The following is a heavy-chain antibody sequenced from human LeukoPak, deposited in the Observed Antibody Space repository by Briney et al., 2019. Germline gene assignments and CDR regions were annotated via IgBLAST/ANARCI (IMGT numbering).Heavy chain of an antibody. CDR3: ARGEGPGIAAAVYNWFDP. J-gene: IGHJ5*02. CDR2: INPDNDNT. D-gene: IGHD6-13*01. Sequence: ASVKVSCKASGYTFTSYGISWVRQAPGQGLDWMGWINPDNDNTNYAQKLQGRVTMTTDTSTSTAYMELRSLRSDDTAVYYCARGEGPGIAAAVYNWFDPWGQGTLVTVSP. V-gene: IGHV1-18*01. CDR1: GYTFTSYG.